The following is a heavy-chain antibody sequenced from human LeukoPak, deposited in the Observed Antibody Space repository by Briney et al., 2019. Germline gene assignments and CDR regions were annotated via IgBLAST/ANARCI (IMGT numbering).Heavy chain of an antibody. D-gene: IGHD6-19*01. Sequence: PGGSLRLSCAASGFTFSDYYMSWIRQAPGKGLECLSYISSGGSTIYYADSLKGRFTISRDNAKNSLYLQMNSLRAEDTAVYYCAREGIAVAGGEYFDYWGQGTLVTVSS. J-gene: IGHJ4*02. CDR2: ISSGGSTI. V-gene: IGHV3-11*04. CDR1: GFTFSDYY. CDR3: AREGIAVAGGEYFDY.